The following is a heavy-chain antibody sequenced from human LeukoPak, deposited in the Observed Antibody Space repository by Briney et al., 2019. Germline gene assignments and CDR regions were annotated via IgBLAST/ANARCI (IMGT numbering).Heavy chain of an antibody. CDR3: ARGDWKGAAGSFDY. J-gene: IGHJ4*02. Sequence: PGRSLRLSCAASGFTFSSYAMHWVRQAPGKGLEWVAVISYDGSNKYYADSVKGRFTISRDNSKNTLYLQMNSLRAEDTAVYYCARGDWKGAAGSFDYWGQGTLVTVSS. CDR2: ISYDGSNK. CDR1: GFTFSSYA. D-gene: IGHD6-13*01. V-gene: IGHV3-30-3*01.